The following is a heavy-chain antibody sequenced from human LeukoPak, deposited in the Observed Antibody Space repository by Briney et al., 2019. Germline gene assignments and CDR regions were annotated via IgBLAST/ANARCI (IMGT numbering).Heavy chain of an antibody. D-gene: IGHD2/OR15-2a*01. CDR1: GFAFSSYA. CDR2: TSGRGTST. CDR3: AKDVSMVIRSPDY. J-gene: IGHJ4*02. V-gene: IGHV3-23*01. Sequence: PGGSLRLSCAASGFAFSSYAMNWVRQAPGKGLEWVSATSGRGTSTYYADSVKGRFTISRDNTKNTLYLQMNSLGDEDTAIYYCAKDVSMVIRSPDYWGQGTLVTVSS.